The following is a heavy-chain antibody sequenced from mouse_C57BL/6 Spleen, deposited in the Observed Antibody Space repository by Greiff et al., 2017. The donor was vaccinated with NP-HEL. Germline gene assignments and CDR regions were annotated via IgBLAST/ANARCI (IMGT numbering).Heavy chain of an antibody. V-gene: IGHV1-53*01. CDR1: GYTFTSYW. CDR3: ACITTVVATRPFWYFDV. Sequence: VQLQQSGTELVKPGASVKLSCKASGYTFTSYWMHWVKQRPGQGLEWIGNINPSNGGTNYNEKFKSKATLTVDKSSSTAYMQLSILTSEDSAVYYCACITTVVATRPFWYFDVWGTGTTVTVSS. J-gene: IGHJ1*03. CDR2: INPSNGGT. D-gene: IGHD1-1*01.